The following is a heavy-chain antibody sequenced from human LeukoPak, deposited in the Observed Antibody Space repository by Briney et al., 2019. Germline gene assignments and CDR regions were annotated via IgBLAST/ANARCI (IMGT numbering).Heavy chain of an antibody. CDR2: IYPGDSDT. CDR3: ARLNNDAFDI. D-gene: IGHD1/OR15-1a*01. Sequence: GASLKFSSKGSGYSFTSYRIGWVRQMPGKGLEWMGIIYPGDSDTRYSPFFQGQVTISADNSSSTAYLQWSSLKASDTAMYYCARLNNDAFDIWGQETMVTVSS. CDR1: GYSFTSYR. V-gene: IGHV5-51*01. J-gene: IGHJ3*02.